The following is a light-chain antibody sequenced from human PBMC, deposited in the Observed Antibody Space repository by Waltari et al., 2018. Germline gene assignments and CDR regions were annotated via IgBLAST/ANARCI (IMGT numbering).Light chain of an antibody. V-gene: IGKV4-1*01. CDR3: QQYYSTPLT. CDR2: WAS. J-gene: IGKJ4*01. Sequence: DIVMTQSPDSLPVSLGERATINCKSSQSVLYSSNNKNYLAWYQQKAGQPPKLLISWASTRESGVPDRFTGSGSGTDFTLTISSLQAEDVAVYYCQQYYSTPLTFGGGSKVEIK. CDR1: QSVLYSSNNKNY.